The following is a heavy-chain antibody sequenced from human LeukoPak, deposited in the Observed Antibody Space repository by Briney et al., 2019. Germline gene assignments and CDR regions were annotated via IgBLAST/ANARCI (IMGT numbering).Heavy chain of an antibody. D-gene: IGHD6-13*01. CDR1: GFTFSSYA. V-gene: IGHV3-53*01. Sequence: PGGSLRLSCAASGFTFSSYAMSWVRQAPGKGLEWVSLIYSGGTTKYADSVKGRFTISRDNSKNTLYLQMNSLRVEDTAMYYCARDPPGIAASGTGGWGQGTLVTVSS. CDR3: ARDPPGIAASGTGG. CDR2: IYSGGTT. J-gene: IGHJ4*02.